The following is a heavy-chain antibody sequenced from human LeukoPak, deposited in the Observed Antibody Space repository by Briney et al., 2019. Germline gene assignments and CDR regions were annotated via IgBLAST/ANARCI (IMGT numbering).Heavy chain of an antibody. V-gene: IGHV4-61*02. CDR1: GDSISTINYY. J-gene: IGHJ6*03. D-gene: IGHD6-19*01. CDR3: ARDKRVAVAGTYIYYYYMDV. Sequence: SETLSLTCTVSGDSISTINYYWSWIRQPAGKGLEWIGRIYISGSGSTNYNPSLKSRVTMSVDTSKNQFSLKLSSVTAADTAVYYCARDKRVAVAGTYIYYYYMDVWGNGTTVTISS. CDR2: IYISGSGST.